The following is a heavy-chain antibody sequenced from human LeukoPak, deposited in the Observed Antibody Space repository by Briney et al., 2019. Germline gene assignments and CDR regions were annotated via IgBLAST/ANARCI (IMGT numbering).Heavy chain of an antibody. Sequence: GGSLRLSCAASGFTFSSYSMNWVRQAPGKGLEWVSSISSSSSYIYYADSVKGRFTISRDNAKNSLYLQMNSLRAEDTAVYYCAREGHVTMIVSPNYFDYWGQGTLVTVSS. CDR3: AREGHVTMIVSPNYFDY. D-gene: IGHD3-22*01. CDR1: GFTFSSYS. J-gene: IGHJ4*02. CDR2: ISSSSSYI. V-gene: IGHV3-21*01.